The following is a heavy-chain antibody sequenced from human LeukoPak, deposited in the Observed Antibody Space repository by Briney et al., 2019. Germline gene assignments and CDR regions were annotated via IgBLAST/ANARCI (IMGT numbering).Heavy chain of an antibody. Sequence: PGGSLRLSCAASGFTVSSNYMSWVRQAPGKGLEWVSVIYSGGSTYYADSVKGRFTISRNNSKNTLYLQMNSLRAEDTAVYYCARDSGLGWGNSYYYYYMDVWGKGTTVTVSS. J-gene: IGHJ6*03. CDR2: IYSGGST. D-gene: IGHD3/OR15-3a*01. V-gene: IGHV3-53*01. CDR1: GFTVSSNY. CDR3: ARDSGLGWGNSYYYYYMDV.